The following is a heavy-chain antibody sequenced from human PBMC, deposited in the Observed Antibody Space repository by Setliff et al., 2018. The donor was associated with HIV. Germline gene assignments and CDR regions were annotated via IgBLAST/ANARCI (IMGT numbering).Heavy chain of an antibody. CDR3: ARERPAMEGWGDYFDY. V-gene: IGHV4-59*01. D-gene: IGHD5-18*01. CDR1: GGSINNYY. Sequence: SETLSLTCTVSGGSINNYYWSWIRQSPGKGLVWIAHIYYNGNTDYNPSLKSRLSISVDTSKNQFSLHLTSVTAAHTAIYYCARERPAMEGWGDYFDYWGQGKLVTVSS. J-gene: IGHJ4*02. CDR2: IYYNGNT.